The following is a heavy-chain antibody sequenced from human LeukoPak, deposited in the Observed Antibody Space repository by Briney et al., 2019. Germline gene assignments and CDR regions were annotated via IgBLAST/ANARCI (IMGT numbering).Heavy chain of an antibody. CDR2: INSDGSST. CDR3: ARLYYDFWSGLNWFDP. Sequence: WGSLRLSCAASGFTFSTYWMHWVRQAPGRGLVWVSRINSDGSSTSYADSVKGRFTISRDNAKNTLYLQMNSLRAEDTAVYYCARLYYDFWSGLNWFDPWGQGTLVTVSS. J-gene: IGHJ5*02. D-gene: IGHD3-3*01. V-gene: IGHV3-74*01. CDR1: GFTFSTYW.